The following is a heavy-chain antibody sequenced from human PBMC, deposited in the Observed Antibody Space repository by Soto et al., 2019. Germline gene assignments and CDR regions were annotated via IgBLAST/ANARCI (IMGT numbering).Heavy chain of an antibody. J-gene: IGHJ4*02. Sequence: QVQLQESGPGLVKPSETLSLTCTVSGGSISSYYWSWIRQPPGKGLEWIGYIYYSGSTNYNPSLKSRVTISVDTSKNQFSLKLSSVTAADTAVYYCARVGGSSSWYGADYWGQGTLVTVSS. CDR2: IYYSGST. CDR3: ARVGGSSSWYGADY. D-gene: IGHD6-13*01. CDR1: GGSISSYY. V-gene: IGHV4-59*01.